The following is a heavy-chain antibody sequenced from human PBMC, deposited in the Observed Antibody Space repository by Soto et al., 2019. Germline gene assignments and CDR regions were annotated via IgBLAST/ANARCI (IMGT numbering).Heavy chain of an antibody. Sequence: GGSLRLSCAASGFTFSDHYIDWVRQAPGKGLEWVGRSRNKANSYTTEYAASVKGRFTFSRDDSKNSVYLQMDSLKIEDMAVYYFVRVLNGRTTYFDYWGQGTPVTVSS. D-gene: IGHD1-1*01. CDR2: SRNKANSYTT. CDR1: GFTFSDHY. V-gene: IGHV3-72*01. J-gene: IGHJ4*02. CDR3: VRVLNGRTTYFDY.